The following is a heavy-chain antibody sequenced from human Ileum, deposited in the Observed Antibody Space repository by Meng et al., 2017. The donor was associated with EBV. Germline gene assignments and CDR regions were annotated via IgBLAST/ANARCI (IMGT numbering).Heavy chain of an antibody. J-gene: IGHJ4*02. CDR3: AKERTGFYAEL. V-gene: IGHV3-30*18. CDR1: GFTFSNYA. Sequence: QVQLGEAGGGVVQPWSSLRLSCAVSGFTFSNYAMHWVRQAPDKGLEWVALISYDGNIAYYADSVKGRFAISRDNSKNTLYLLMNSLRAEDSAVYYCAKERTGFYAELWGQGTLVTVSS. D-gene: IGHD1-26*01. CDR2: ISYDGNIA.